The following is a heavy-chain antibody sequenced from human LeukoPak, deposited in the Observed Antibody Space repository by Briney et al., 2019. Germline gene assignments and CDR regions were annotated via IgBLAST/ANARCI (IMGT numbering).Heavy chain of an antibody. CDR1: GFTLSSYW. Sequence: GGSLRLSRAASGFTLSSYWMSWVRQAPGKGLEWVANIKQDGSEKYYVDSVKGRFTISRDNAKNSLYLQMNSLRAEDTAVYYCARDLMLVATIGWFDPWGQGTLVTVSS. J-gene: IGHJ5*02. V-gene: IGHV3-7*01. CDR2: IKQDGSEK. CDR3: ARDLMLVATIGWFDP. D-gene: IGHD5-12*01.